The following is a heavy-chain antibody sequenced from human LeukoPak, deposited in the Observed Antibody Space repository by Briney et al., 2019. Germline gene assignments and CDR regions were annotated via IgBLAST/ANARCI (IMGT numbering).Heavy chain of an antibody. Sequence: SVKVSCKASGGTFSSYAISWVRQAPGQGLEWMGRIIPIFGTANYAQKFQGRVTITTDESKSTAYMELSSLRSEDTAVYYCARLQLGYCSGGSCSDYWGQGTLVTVSS. J-gene: IGHJ4*02. CDR3: ARLQLGYCSGGSCSDY. V-gene: IGHV1-69*05. D-gene: IGHD2-15*01. CDR1: GGTFSSYA. CDR2: IIPIFGTA.